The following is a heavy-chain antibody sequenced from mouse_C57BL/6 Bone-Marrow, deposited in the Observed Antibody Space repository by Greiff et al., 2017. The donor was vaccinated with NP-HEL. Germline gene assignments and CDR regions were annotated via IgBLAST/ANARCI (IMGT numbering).Heavy chain of an antibody. D-gene: IGHD1-1*01. CDR1: GYTFTSYW. CDR3: AREVYYGSWLAY. J-gene: IGHJ3*01. CDR2: IDPSDSNT. Sequence: QVQLQQPGAELVMPGASVKLSCKASGYTFTSYWMHWVKQRPGQGLEWIGEIDPSDSNTNYNQKFKGKSTLTVDKSSSTAYMQLSSLTTEDSAVYYCAREVYYGSWLAYWGQGTLVTVSA. V-gene: IGHV1-69*01.